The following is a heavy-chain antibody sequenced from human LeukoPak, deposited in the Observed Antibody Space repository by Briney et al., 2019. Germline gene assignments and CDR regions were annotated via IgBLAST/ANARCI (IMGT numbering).Heavy chain of an antibody. Sequence: ASVKVSCKVSGYTLTELSVHWVRQAPGKGLEWMGGFDPEDGETIYAQKFQGRVTMTEDTSTDTAYMELSSLRSEDTAVYYCATKTYYYDSSGYFSLPDYWGQGTLVTVSS. CDR1: GYTLTELS. CDR3: ATKTYYYDSSGYFSLPDY. CDR2: FDPEDGET. V-gene: IGHV1-24*01. D-gene: IGHD3-22*01. J-gene: IGHJ4*02.